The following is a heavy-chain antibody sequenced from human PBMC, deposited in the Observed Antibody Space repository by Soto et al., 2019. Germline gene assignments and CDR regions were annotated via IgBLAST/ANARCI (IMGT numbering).Heavy chain of an antibody. V-gene: IGHV3-48*03. D-gene: IGHD1-20*01. J-gene: IGHJ6*02. CDR3: ARDIDNRDYYYGLDV. Sequence: GGSLRLSCVASGFVFKNYEMSWVRQAPGKGLEWISYISNSGNTIYVADSMRGRFTISRDNAKNSLFLQMNSLRADDTAVYYCARDIDNRDYYYGLDVWGQGTTVIVSS. CDR1: GFVFKNYE. CDR2: ISNSGNTI.